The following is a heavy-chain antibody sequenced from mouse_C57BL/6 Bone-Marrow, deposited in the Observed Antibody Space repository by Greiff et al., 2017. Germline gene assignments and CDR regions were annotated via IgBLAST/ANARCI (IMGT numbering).Heavy chain of an antibody. CDR1: GFNIKDDY. Sequence: VQLQQSGAELVRPGASVKLSCTASGFNIKDDYMHWVKQRPEQGLEWIGWIDPENGDTEYASKFQGKATITADTSSNTAYLQLRSLTSEDTAVYYCTTRYYGSSYHWYFDVWGTGTTVTVSS. CDR2: IDPENGDT. D-gene: IGHD1-1*01. V-gene: IGHV14-4*01. CDR3: TTRYYGSSYHWYFDV. J-gene: IGHJ1*03.